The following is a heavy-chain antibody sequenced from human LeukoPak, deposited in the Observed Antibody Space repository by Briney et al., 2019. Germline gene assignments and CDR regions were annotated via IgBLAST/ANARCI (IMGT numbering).Heavy chain of an antibody. J-gene: IGHJ3*02. D-gene: IGHD6-13*01. CDR3: ARGYSSSSHDAFDI. CDR1: GGSISSSTYY. Sequence: PSETLSLTCTVSGGSISSSTYYWGWIRQPAGKGLEWIGSIYYSGSTNYNPSLKSRVTISVDTSKNQFSLKLSSVTAADTAVYYCARGYSSSSHDAFDIWGQGTMVTVSS. CDR2: IYYSGST. V-gene: IGHV4-39*07.